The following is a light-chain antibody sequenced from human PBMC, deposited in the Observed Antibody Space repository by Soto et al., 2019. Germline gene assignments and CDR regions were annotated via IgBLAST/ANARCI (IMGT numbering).Light chain of an antibody. CDR2: GAS. Sequence: EIVLTQSPGTLSLSPGERATLSCRASQSVSSSYSAWYRQKPGQAPRLLIYGASSRATGIPDRFSGSGSGTDFTLTISRLEPEDFAVYYCQQYGSSPKTFGQGTKLEIK. CDR3: QQYGSSPKT. V-gene: IGKV3-20*01. CDR1: QSVSSSY. J-gene: IGKJ2*01.